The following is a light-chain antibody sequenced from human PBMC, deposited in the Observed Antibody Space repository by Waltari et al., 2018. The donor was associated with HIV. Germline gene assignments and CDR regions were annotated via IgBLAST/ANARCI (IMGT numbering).Light chain of an antibody. V-gene: IGLV2-8*01. J-gene: IGLJ3*02. CDR2: EVS. CDR1: SSDVGGYNY. CDR3: SSYAGSNNRWV. Sequence: QSALTQPPSASGSPGQSVTISCTGTSSDVGGYNYVSWYQHHPGKAPKLMIYEVSKRPSGVPDRFSCSKSGSTASLTVSGLQAEDEADYYCSSYAGSNNRWVFGGGTKLTAL.